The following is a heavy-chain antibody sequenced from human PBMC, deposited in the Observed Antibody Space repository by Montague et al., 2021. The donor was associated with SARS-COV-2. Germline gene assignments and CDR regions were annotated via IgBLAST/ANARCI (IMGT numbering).Heavy chain of an antibody. D-gene: IGHD5-24*01. CDR2: IYYGGST. J-gene: IGHJ5*02. CDR1: GGSISSYY. CDR3: ARIPHTPGRWLLGSRGASIPQSFWFDP. V-gene: IGHV4-59*01. Sequence: SETLSLTCTVSGGSISSYYWSWIRQPPGKGLEWIGDIYYGGSTXXXPSXXXRVTISVDTSKNQFSLKLSSVTAADTAVYYCARIPHTPGRWLLGSRGASIPQSFWFDPWGQGTLVTVSS.